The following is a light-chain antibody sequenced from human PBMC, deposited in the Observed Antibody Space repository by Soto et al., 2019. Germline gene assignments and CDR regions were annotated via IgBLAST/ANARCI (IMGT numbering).Light chain of an antibody. J-gene: IGLJ2*01. CDR2: EVS. Sequence: QSALTQPPSASGSPGQSVTISCTGTSSDVGGYNYVSWYQQHPGKAPKLMIYEVSGRASGVPDRFSGSKSGNTASLTVSGLQAEDEADYYCSSYAGSNNLVFGGGTKLTFL. CDR1: SSDVGGYNY. V-gene: IGLV2-8*01. CDR3: SSYAGSNNLV.